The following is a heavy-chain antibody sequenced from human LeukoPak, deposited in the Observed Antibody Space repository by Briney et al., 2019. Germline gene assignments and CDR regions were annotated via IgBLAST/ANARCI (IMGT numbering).Heavy chain of an antibody. J-gene: IGHJ4*02. CDR1: GFTFGDYA. CDR2: IRSKAYGGTT. Sequence: PGGSLRLSCTASGFTFGDYAMSWVRQAPGKGLEWVGFIRSKAYGGTTEYAASVKGRFTISRDDSKSIAYLQMNSLKTEDTAVYYCTRADCSGGSCYSFLDYWGQGTLVTVSS. D-gene: IGHD2-15*01. CDR3: TRADCSGGSCYSFLDY. V-gene: IGHV3-49*04.